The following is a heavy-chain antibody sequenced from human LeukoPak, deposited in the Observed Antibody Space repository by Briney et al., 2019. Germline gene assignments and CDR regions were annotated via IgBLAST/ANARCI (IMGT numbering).Heavy chain of an antibody. CDR2: IYYSGST. CDR3: ARGDCSSTSCYDRY. CDR1: GGSISSGGYY. D-gene: IGHD2-2*01. J-gene: IGHJ4*02. V-gene: IGHV4-31*03. Sequence: SQTLSLTCTVSGGSISSGGYYWSWIRQHPGKGLGWIGYIYYSGSTYYNPSLKSRVTISVDTSKNQFSPKLSSVTAADTAVYYCARGDCSSTSCYDRYWGQGTLVTVSS.